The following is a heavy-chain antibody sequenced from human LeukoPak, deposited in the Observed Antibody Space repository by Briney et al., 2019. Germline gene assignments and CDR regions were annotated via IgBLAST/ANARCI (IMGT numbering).Heavy chain of an antibody. CDR1: GLTVSSNY. J-gene: IGHJ5*02. V-gene: IGHV3-66*02. Sequence: PGGSLRLSCAASGLTVSSNYMSWVRQAPGKGLEWVSVIYSGGSTYYADSVKGRFTISRDNSKNTLYLQMNSLRAEDTAVYYCAREAGILFNWFDPWGQGTLVTVSS. CDR3: AREAGILFNWFDP. D-gene: IGHD6-19*01. CDR2: IYSGGST.